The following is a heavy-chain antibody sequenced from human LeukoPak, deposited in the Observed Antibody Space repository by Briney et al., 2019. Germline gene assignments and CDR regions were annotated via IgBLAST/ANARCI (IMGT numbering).Heavy chain of an antibody. V-gene: IGHV3-23*01. CDR2: ISGSGGST. CDR1: GFTFSSYA. J-gene: IGHJ4*02. Sequence: GGSLRLSCAASGFTFSSYAMSWVRQAPGKGLEWVSLISGSGGSTYYADSVKGRFTISRDNSKNTLYLQMNSLRAEDTAVYYCAKDVLDIVVDGGYFDYWGQGTLVTVSS. CDR3: AKDVLDIVVDGGYFDY. D-gene: IGHD2-2*03.